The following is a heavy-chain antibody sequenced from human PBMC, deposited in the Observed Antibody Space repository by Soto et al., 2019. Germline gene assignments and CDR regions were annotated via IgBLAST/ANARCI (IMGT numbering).Heavy chain of an antibody. CDR3: VRDPSRGNDWARYVDL. Sequence: EVQLVESGGGLVQPGGSLRLSCAASGFSLYNYAMDWVRQAPGQGLEWVSYISLSSANIHYADSVRGRFTVSRDNAKNSLYLQMNSLRAEDTAVYYCVRDPSRGNDWARYVDLWGRGTLVTVSS. D-gene: IGHD1-1*01. CDR1: GFSLYNYA. V-gene: IGHV3-48*01. J-gene: IGHJ2*01. CDR2: ISLSSANI.